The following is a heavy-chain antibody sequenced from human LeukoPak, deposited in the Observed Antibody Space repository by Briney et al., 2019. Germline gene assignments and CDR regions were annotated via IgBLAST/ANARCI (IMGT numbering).Heavy chain of an antibody. J-gene: IGHJ4*02. Sequence: PGGSLRLSCAASGFTFSSYAMSRVRQAPGKGLEWVSAISGSGGSTYYADSVKGRFTISRDNSKNTLYLQMNSLRAEDTAVYYCAKVRRIVNCSSTSCYFGYYFDYWGQGTLVTVSS. D-gene: IGHD2-2*01. V-gene: IGHV3-23*01. CDR3: AKVRRIVNCSSTSCYFGYYFDY. CDR2: ISGSGGST. CDR1: GFTFSSYA.